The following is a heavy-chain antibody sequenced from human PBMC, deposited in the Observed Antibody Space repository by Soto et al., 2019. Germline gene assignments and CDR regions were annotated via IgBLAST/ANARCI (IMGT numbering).Heavy chain of an antibody. CDR1: GGSVSSHY. CDR3: ARGSAGSGKNNWFDP. J-gene: IGHJ5*02. Sequence: QVQLQESGPGLVRPSETLSVTCTVSGGSVSSHYWSWIRQPPGKGLEWIGYIYYTGSTYYNPSLKSRVTMSLDTSRNQVLLQLNSVTAADTAVYYCARGSAGSGKNNWFDPWGQGTLVTVSS. D-gene: IGHD3-10*01. CDR2: IYYTGST. V-gene: IGHV4-59*02.